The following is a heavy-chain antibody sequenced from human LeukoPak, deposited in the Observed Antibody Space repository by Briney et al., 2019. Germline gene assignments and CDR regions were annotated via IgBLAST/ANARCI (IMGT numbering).Heavy chain of an antibody. CDR1: GYTFTGYY. CDR3: ARGDSSRGYYYMDV. D-gene: IGHD2-21*01. V-gene: IGHV1-2*02. Sequence: ASVTVSCTASGYTFTGYYMHWVRQAPGQGLEWMGWINPNSGGTDYAQTFQGRVTMTRDTSISSAYMELSRLRSDDTAVYYCARGDSSRGYYYMDVWGRGTTVTVSS. J-gene: IGHJ6*03. CDR2: INPNSGGT.